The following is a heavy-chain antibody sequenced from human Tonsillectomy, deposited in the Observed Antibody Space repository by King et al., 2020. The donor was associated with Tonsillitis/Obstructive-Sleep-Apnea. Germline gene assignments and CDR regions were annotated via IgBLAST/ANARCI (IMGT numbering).Heavy chain of an antibody. J-gene: IGHJ6*03. Sequence: DVQLVESGGGLVQPGGSLRLSCAASGFTVSSNYMNWVRQAPGKGLEWVSVIYSGGSTYYADSVKGRFTISRDNSKNTLYLQMNSLRAEDTAVYYCASLHPYNSGWYRGGGYYYYYMDVWGKGTTVTVSS. V-gene: IGHV3-66*01. CDR2: IYSGGST. CDR1: GFTVSSNY. CDR3: ASLHPYNSGWYRGGGYYYYYMDV. D-gene: IGHD6-19*01.